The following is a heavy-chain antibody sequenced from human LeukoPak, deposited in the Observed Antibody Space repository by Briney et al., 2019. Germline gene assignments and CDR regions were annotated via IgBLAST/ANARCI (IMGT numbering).Heavy chain of an antibody. Sequence: PGGSLRLSCAVSGFTFSSYEMNWVRQAPGKGLEWVSYISSSGTTIYYADSVKGRFTISRDNAKNSLYLQMNSLRAEDTAVYYCARAPFYYDSSGYPYFDGWGQGTLVTVSS. J-gene: IGHJ4*02. V-gene: IGHV3-48*03. CDR3: ARAPFYYDSSGYPYFDG. CDR2: ISSSGTTI. D-gene: IGHD3-22*01. CDR1: GFTFSSYE.